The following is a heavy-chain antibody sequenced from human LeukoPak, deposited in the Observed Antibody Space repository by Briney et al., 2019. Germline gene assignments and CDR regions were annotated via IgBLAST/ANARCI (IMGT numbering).Heavy chain of an antibody. J-gene: IGHJ4*02. V-gene: IGHV3-48*03. CDR3: ARGSYRPIDY. CDR1: GFTFSSYE. CDR2: ISSSGSTI. Sequence: PGGSLRLSCAASGFTFSSYEMNWVRQDPGKGLEWVSYISSSGSTIYYADSVKGRFTISRDNAKKSLYLQMNSLRAEDTAVYYCARGSYRPIDYWGQGTLVTVSS. D-gene: IGHD3-16*02.